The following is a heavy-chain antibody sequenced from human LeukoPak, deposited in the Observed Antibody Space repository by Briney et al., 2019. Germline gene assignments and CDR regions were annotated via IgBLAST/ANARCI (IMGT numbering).Heavy chain of an antibody. CDR2: INPSGGST. J-gene: IGHJ4*02. Sequence: ASVNVSCKASGYTFTSYGISWVRQAPGQGLEWMGIINPSGGSTSYAQKFQGRVTMTRDTSTSTVYMELSSLRSEDTAVYYCARAVGPNTAMVSHFDYWGQGTLVTVSS. V-gene: IGHV1-46*01. D-gene: IGHD5-18*01. CDR1: GYTFTSYG. CDR3: ARAVGPNTAMVSHFDY.